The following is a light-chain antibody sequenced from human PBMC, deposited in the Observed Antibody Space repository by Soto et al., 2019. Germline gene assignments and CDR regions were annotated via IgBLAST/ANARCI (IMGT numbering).Light chain of an antibody. V-gene: IGKV3-20*01. CDR2: AAS. Sequence: EIVLTQSPGTLSLSSGERATLSCRASQSVSSSYLAWYQQKPGQAPRLLIYAASSRATGVPDRFSGSGSGTDFTLTISRLEPEEFAVYYCQQYEISPRTFGQGTKVEIK. CDR3: QQYEISPRT. J-gene: IGKJ1*01. CDR1: QSVSSSY.